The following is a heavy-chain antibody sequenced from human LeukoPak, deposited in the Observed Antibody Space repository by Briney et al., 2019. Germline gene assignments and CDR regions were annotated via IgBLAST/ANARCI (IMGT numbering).Heavy chain of an antibody. CDR1: GFTFRSYD. CDR3: ARERWGDAFDI. Sequence: GGSLRLSCGGTGFTFRSYDMHWVRQAPGKGLEWVAGIACDGSNKDHADAVKGRFTISRDNSKNSPYLQMNSLRTEDTAVYYCARERWGDAFDIWGQGTLVTVSS. J-gene: IGHJ3*02. CDR2: IACDGSNK. D-gene: IGHD3-16*01. V-gene: IGHV3-30*04.